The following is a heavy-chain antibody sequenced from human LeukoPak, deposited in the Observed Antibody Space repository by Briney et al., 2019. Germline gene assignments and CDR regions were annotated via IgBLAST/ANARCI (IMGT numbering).Heavy chain of an antibody. CDR2: IKQDGSGK. CDR1: GFTFSSYW. CDR3: ARAPRYYYDSSGYRSPLDY. Sequence: PGGSLRLSCAASGFTFSSYWMSWVRQAPGKGLEWVANIKQDGSGKYYVDSVKGRFTISRDNAKNSLYLQMNSLRAEDTAVYYCARAPRYYYDSSGYRSPLDYWGQGTLVTVSS. V-gene: IGHV3-7*01. D-gene: IGHD3-22*01. J-gene: IGHJ4*02.